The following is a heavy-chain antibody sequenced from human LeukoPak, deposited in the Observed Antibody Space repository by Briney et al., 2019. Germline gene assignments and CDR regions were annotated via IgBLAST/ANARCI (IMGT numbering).Heavy chain of an antibody. Sequence: GGSLRLSCAASGFTFSSYVMSWVRQAPGKGLEWVSAISGSGGSTYYADSVKRRFTISRDNSKNTLYLQMNSLRAEDTAVYYCAKDAITYGSGSYKYYFDYWGQGTLVTVSS. CDR3: AKDAITYGSGSYKYYFDY. V-gene: IGHV3-23*01. CDR2: ISGSGGST. CDR1: GFTFSSYV. D-gene: IGHD3-10*01. J-gene: IGHJ4*02.